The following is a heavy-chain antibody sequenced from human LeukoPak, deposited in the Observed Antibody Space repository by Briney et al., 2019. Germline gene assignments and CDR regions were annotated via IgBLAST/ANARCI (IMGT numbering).Heavy chain of an antibody. V-gene: IGHV4-38-2*02. Sequence: SETLSLTCTVSGYSISSGYYWGWIRQPPGKRLEWVGSIHSSGNTYYNPTLKSRVTISVDTSKNQFSLNLTSVTAADAAVYYCARQGSSPVGFDYWGQGTLVTVSS. CDR1: GYSISSGYY. J-gene: IGHJ4*02. D-gene: IGHD6-13*01. CDR2: IHSSGNT. CDR3: ARQGSSPVGFDY.